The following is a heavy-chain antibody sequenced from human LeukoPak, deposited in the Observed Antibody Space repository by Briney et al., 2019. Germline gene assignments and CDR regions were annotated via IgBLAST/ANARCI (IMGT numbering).Heavy chain of an antibody. CDR2: IYPGDSDT. CDR3: ARRGYYDSSGYYNFDY. D-gene: IGHD3-22*01. Sequence: GESLKISCKGSGSRFTNYWIAWVRQMPGKGLEWMGIIYPGDSDTRYSPSFQGQVTISADKSISTAYLQWSSLKASDTAMYYCARRGYYDSSGYYNFDYWGQGTLVTVSS. CDR1: GSRFTNYW. V-gene: IGHV5-51*01. J-gene: IGHJ4*02.